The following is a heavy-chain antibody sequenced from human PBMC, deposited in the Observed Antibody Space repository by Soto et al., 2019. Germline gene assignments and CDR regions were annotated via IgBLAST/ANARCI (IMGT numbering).Heavy chain of an antibody. D-gene: IGHD1-26*01. CDR2: ISAYNGNT. V-gene: IGHV1-18*01. CDR1: GYTFTSYG. Sequence: VASVKVSCKASGYTFTSYGISWVRQAPGQGLEWMGWISAYNGNTNYAQKLQGRVTMTTDTSTSTAYMELRSLRSDDTAVYYCARAPALDYSGSYYAMYYFDYWGQGTLVTVSS. CDR3: ARAPALDYSGSYYAMYYFDY. J-gene: IGHJ4*02.